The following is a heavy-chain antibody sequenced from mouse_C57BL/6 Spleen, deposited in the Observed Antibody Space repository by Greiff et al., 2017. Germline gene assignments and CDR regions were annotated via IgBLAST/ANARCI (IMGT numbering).Heavy chain of an antibody. J-gene: IGHJ2*01. CDR2: IYPSASET. V-gene: IGHV1-61*01. CDR1: GYTFTSYW. CDR3: ARKEAIYYCGSSYESTSYFDY. Sequence: QVQLQQPGAELVRPGSSVKLSCKASGYTFTSYWMDWVKQRPGQGLEWIGNIYPSASETHYNQKVKDKATWTVDKSSSTAYMQLSSLTSEDSAVYKRARKEAIYYCGSSYESTSYFDYWGQGTTLTVSS. D-gene: IGHD1-1*01.